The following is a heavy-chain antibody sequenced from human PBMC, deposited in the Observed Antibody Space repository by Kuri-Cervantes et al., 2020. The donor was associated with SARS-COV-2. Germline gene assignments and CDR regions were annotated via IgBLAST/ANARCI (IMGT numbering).Heavy chain of an antibody. Sequence: ASVKVSCKASGYTFTGYGISWVRQAPGQGLEWMGWISAYNGNTNYAQKLQGRFTMTTDTSTSTAYMELRSLRSDDTAVYFCAILLEESPVRLDFWGQGTPVTVSS. D-gene: IGHD3-16*01. V-gene: IGHV1-18*01. CDR3: AILLEESPVRLDF. CDR2: ISAYNGNT. CDR1: GYTFTGYG. J-gene: IGHJ4*02.